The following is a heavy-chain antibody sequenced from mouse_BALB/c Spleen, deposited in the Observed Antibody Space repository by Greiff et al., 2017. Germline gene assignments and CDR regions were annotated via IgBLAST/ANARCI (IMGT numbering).Heavy chain of an antibody. D-gene: IGHD2-2*01. CDR3: VYGYDYAMDY. CDR2: IDPANGNT. J-gene: IGHJ4*01. V-gene: IGHV14-3*02. Sequence: EVQLQQSGAELVKPGASVKLSCTASGFNIKDTYMHWVKQRPEQGLEWIGRIDPANGNTKYDPKFQGKATITADTSSNTAYRQLSSLTSEDTAVYYCVYGYDYAMDYWGQGTSVTVSS. CDR1: GFNIKDTY.